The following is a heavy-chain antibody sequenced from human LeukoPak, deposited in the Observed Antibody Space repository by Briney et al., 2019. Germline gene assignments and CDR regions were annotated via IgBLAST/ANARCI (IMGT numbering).Heavy chain of an antibody. CDR1: GGSISSGSYY. J-gene: IGHJ6*03. V-gene: IGHV4-61*02. Sequence: SQTLSLTCTVSGGSISSGSYYWSWIRQPAGKGLEWIGRIYTSGSTNYNPSLKSRVTISVDTSKNQFSLKLSSVTAADTAVYYCARGIRYDFWSGYYENYYYYMDVWGKGTTVTVSS. CDR3: ARGIRYDFWSGYYENYYYYMDV. D-gene: IGHD3-3*01. CDR2: IYTSGST.